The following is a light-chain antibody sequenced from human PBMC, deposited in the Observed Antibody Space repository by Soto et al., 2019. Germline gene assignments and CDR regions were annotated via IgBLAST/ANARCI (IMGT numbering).Light chain of an antibody. V-gene: IGKV3-20*01. CDR2: DTS. Sequence: ENVLTQSPGTLSLSPGERATLSCRASHSVSSNYLAWYQQKAGQAPRLLIYDTSSRATGIPDRFSGSGSGKHFPLIISRLEPEDSAVYYCQQYDTSKTFGQGTKVEIK. CDR3: QQYDTSKT. CDR1: HSVSSNY. J-gene: IGKJ1*01.